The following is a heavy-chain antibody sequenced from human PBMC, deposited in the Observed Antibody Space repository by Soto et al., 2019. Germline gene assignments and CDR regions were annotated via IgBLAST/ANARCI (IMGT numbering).Heavy chain of an antibody. V-gene: IGHV6-1*01. D-gene: IGHD2-2*01. CDR2: TYYRSKWYN. CDR1: GDSVSSNSAA. CDR3: ARDPIYCSSTNCYGRWFDP. J-gene: IGHJ5*02. Sequence: QSPTLSLTCAISGDSVSSNSAAWNWIRQSPSRGLEWLGRTYYRSKWYNDYAVSVKSRITITPDTSKNQFSLQLNSVTPEDTAVYYCARDPIYCSSTNCYGRWFDPWGQGTLVTVSS.